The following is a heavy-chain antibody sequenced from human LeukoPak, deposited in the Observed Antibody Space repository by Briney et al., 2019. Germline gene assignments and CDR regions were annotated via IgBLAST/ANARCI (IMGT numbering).Heavy chain of an antibody. CDR1: GFTFSSYA. V-gene: IGHV3-23*01. J-gene: IGHJ5*02. CDR3: AKDDFWCGYYGLATWFAP. D-gene: IGHD3-3*01. CDR2: ISGSGGST. Sequence: GGSLRLSCAASGFTFSSYAMHWVRQAPGKGLEWVSAISGSGGSTYYADSVKGRFTISRDNSKNTLYLQMNSLRAEDTAVYNCAKDDFWCGYYGLATWFAPGGRETLV.